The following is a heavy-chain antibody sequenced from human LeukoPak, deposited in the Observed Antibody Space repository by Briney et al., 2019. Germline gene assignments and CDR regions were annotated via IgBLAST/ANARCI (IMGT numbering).Heavy chain of an antibody. V-gene: IGHV3-33*01. Sequence: PGGSLRLSCAASGFTFSSYGMHWVRQAPGKGLEWVAVIWYDGSNKYYADSVKGRFTISRDNSKNTLYLQMNSLRAEDTAVYYCARARVTHYYYYMDVWGKGTTVTVSS. CDR2: IWYDGSNK. CDR3: ARARVTHYYYYMDV. CDR1: GFTFSSYG. J-gene: IGHJ6*03. D-gene: IGHD4-11*01.